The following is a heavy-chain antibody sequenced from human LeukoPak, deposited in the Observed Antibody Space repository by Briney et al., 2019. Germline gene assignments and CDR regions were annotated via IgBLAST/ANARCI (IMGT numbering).Heavy chain of an antibody. CDR3: ARDGELLQFDY. Sequence: TGGFLRLSCAASGFTFSSYAMHWVRQAPGKGLEWVAVISYDGSNKYYADSVKGRFTISRDNSKNTLYLQMNSLRAEDTAVYYCARDGELLQFDYWGQGTLVTVSS. CDR1: GFTFSSYA. D-gene: IGHD1-26*01. J-gene: IGHJ4*02. V-gene: IGHV3-30-3*01. CDR2: ISYDGSNK.